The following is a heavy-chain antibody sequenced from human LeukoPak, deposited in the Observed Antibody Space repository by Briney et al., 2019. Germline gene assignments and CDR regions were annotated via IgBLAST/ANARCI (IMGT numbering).Heavy chain of an antibody. CDR3: ARGLVEMATRYFDL. D-gene: IGHD5-24*01. CDR2: IKQDGSDK. V-gene: IGHV3-7*03. CDR1: GFTFSSYW. J-gene: IGHJ2*01. Sequence: GGSLRLSCAASGFTFSSYWMTWVRQAPGKGLEWVANIKQDGSDKCYLDSVKGRFTISRDNAKNSLYLQMNSLRAEDTAVYYCARGLVEMATRYFDLWGRGTLVTVSS.